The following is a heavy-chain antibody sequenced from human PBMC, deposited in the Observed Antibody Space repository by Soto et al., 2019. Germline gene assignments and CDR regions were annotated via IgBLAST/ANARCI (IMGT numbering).Heavy chain of an antibody. CDR1: GFTFTSSA. V-gene: IGHV1-58*01. J-gene: IGHJ6*02. CDR2: IVVGSGNT. D-gene: IGHD6-19*01. Sequence: SVKVSCKASGFTFTSSAVQWVRQARGQRLEWIGWIVVGSGNTNYAQKFQERVTITRDMSTSTAYMELSSLRSEDTAVYYCAADSVAGQAVAGSYYYYGKDVWGQGTTVTVSS. CDR3: AADSVAGQAVAGSYYYYGKDV.